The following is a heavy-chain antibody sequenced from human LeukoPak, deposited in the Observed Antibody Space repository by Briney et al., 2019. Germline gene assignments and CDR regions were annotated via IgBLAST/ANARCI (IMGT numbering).Heavy chain of an antibody. CDR2: IYIDGSRT. J-gene: IGHJ4*02. Sequence: GGSLRLSCVASGFMFSSYWMHWVRQAPGKGLEWVSRIYIDGSRTSYADSVKGRFTISRDNAKNTLFLQMNSLRVEDTAVYYCARDGRFEEYAGYFDSWGQGTLVTVFS. CDR3: ARDGRFEEYAGYFDS. D-gene: IGHD3-10*01. CDR1: GFMFSSYW. V-gene: IGHV3-74*01.